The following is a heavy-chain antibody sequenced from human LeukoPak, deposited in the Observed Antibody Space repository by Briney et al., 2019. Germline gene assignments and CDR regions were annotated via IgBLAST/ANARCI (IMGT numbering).Heavy chain of an antibody. Sequence: PGGSLRLSCAASGFTFSSYAMSWVRQAPGKGLEWVANINQDGSEQYYVDSVKGRFIISRDNAKNSLYLQMNSLRVEDTAVYYCVHIIMLRGVGFDYWGQGTLVTVSS. CDR1: GFTFSSYA. CDR2: INQDGSEQ. V-gene: IGHV3-7*01. CDR3: VHIIMLRGVGFDY. D-gene: IGHD3-10*01. J-gene: IGHJ4*02.